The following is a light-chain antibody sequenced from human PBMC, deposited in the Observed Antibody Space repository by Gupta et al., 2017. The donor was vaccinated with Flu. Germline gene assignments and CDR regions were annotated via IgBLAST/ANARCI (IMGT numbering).Light chain of an antibody. CDR2: DAS. CDR1: ESVNSY. V-gene: IGKV3-11*01. Sequence: EIVLTQTPATLSLSPGERATLSCRASESVNSYLAWYQQKPGQAPRLLIYDASNRATGIPARFSGSGSGTDFTLTISSLEPEDFAVYYCQQRSSWPPELSFGPGTKVDI. CDR3: QQRSSWPPELS. J-gene: IGKJ3*01.